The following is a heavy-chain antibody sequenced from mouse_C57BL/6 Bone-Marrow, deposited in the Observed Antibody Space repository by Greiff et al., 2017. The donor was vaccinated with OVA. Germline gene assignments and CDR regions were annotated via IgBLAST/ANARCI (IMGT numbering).Heavy chain of an antibody. CDR1: GFSLTSYG. V-gene: IGHV2-2*01. CDR2: IWSGGST. Sequence: VQLQESGPGLVQPSQSLSITCTASGFSLTSYGVHWVRQSPGKGLEWLGVIWSGGSTDYYAAFISRLSISNDNSKSHVFFTMNSLQAADPTIYYSARNPPYLFYLYFDVWGTGTTVTVTS. CDR3: ARNPPYLFYLYFDV. J-gene: IGHJ1*03. D-gene: IGHD6-5*01.